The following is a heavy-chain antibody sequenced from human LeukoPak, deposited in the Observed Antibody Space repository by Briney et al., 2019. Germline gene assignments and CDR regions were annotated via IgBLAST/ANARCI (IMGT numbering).Heavy chain of an antibody. CDR1: GFTFSSYW. CDR2: IKQDGSEK. J-gene: IGHJ4*02. CDR3: ARDLSLYSYGEPFDY. Sequence: GGSLRLSCAASGFTFSSYWMSWVRQAPGKGLEWVANIKQDGSEKYYVDSVKGRFTISRDNAENSLYLQMNSLRAEDTAVYYCARDLSLYSYGEPFDYWGQGTLVTVSS. D-gene: IGHD5-18*01. V-gene: IGHV3-7*03.